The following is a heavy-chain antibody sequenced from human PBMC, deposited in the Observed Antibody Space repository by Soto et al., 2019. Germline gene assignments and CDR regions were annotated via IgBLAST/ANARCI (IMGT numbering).Heavy chain of an antibody. D-gene: IGHD3-22*01. Sequence: ASVKASCKASGYTFTSYGISWVRQAPGQGLEWMGWISAYNGKTDYAQKLQGRVTMTTDTSTSTAYMELRSLRSDDTAVYYCAPEKRYSRGYPDLDYWCQEALITVSS. CDR3: APEKRYSRGYPDLDY. CDR2: ISAYNGKT. J-gene: IGHJ4*02. V-gene: IGHV1-18*04. CDR1: GYTFTSYG.